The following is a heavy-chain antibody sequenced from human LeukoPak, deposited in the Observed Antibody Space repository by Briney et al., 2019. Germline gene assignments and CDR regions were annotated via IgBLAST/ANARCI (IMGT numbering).Heavy chain of an antibody. D-gene: IGHD3-22*01. CDR2: MNPNSGNT. CDR1: GYTFTSYD. J-gene: IGHJ4*02. CDR3: ARDLPYGYYDSSGYSPGDY. Sequence: GASVKVSCKASGYTFTSYDINWVRQATGQGLEWMGWMNPNSGNTGYVQKFQGRVTMTRNTSISTAYMELSSLRSEDTAVYYCARDLPYGYYDSSGYSPGDYWGQGTLVTVSS. V-gene: IGHV1-8*01.